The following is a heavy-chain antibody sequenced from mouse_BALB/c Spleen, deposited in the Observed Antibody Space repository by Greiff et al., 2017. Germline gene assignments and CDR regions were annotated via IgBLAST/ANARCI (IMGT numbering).Heavy chain of an antibody. Sequence: QVQLQQSGAELMKPGASVKISCKATGYTFSSYWIEWVKQRPGHGLEWIGEILPGSGSTNYNEKFKGKATFTADTSSNTAYMQLSSLTSEDSAVYYGARGGRTTATGAWFAYWGQGTLVTVAA. D-gene: IGHD1-2*01. CDR2: ILPGSGST. V-gene: IGHV1-9*01. CDR3: ARGGRTTATGAWFAY. CDR1: GYTFSSYW. J-gene: IGHJ3*01.